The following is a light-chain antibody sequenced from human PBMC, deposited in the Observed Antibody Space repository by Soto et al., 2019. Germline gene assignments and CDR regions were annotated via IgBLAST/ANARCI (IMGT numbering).Light chain of an antibody. V-gene: IGLV2-11*01. CDR2: DVS. CDR3: CSYAGSSYG. J-gene: IGLJ1*01. CDR1: SGDVGGYNY. Sequence: QSVLTQPRSVSGSPGQSVTISCTGTSGDVGGYNYVSWYRRHPGRAPKLMIYDVSERPSGVPDRFSGSKSGNTASLTISGLQAEDEADYYCCSYAGSSYGFGTGTKVTVL.